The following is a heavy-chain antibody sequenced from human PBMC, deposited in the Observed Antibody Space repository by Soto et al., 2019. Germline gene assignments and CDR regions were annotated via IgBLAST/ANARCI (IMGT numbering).Heavy chain of an antibody. D-gene: IGHD3-22*01. CDR2: ISHDGTNK. CDR1: RFTISGHA. J-gene: IGHJ4*02. CDR3: AKGEYYYSRSGYYIFDS. Sequence: GGSLRLSCAASRFTISGHAMHWVRQAPGKGLEWVAAISHDGTNKNYGDSVKGRFTISRDNSKKTLYLQMNSLRPEDTALYYCAKGEYYYSRSGYYIFDSWGQGTLVTVSS. V-gene: IGHV3-30*18.